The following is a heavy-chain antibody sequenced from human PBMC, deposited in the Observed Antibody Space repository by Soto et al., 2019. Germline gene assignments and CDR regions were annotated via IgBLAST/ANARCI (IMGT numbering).Heavy chain of an antibody. CDR2: IWYDGSDT. CDR1: GFTFSSYG. Sequence: QVQLVESGGGVVQPGRSLRLSCAASGFTFSSYGMHWVRQAPGKGLEWVAVIWYDGSDTYYADSVKGRFTISRDNSKNTLYLQMNSLRADGTAVYYCARDQGDGWGQGTLVTVSS. V-gene: IGHV3-33*01. D-gene: IGHD2-21*02. CDR3: ARDQGDG. J-gene: IGHJ4*02.